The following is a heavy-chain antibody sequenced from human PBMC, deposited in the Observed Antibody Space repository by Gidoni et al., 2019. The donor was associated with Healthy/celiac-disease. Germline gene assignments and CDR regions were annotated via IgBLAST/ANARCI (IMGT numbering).Heavy chain of an antibody. CDR2: ISYDGSNK. Sequence: QVQLVESGGGVVQPGRSLRLPCAASGFTFSSYAMHWVRQAPGKGLEWVAVISYDGSNKYYADSVKGRFTISRDNSENTLYLQMNSLRAEDTAVYYCARVWDTYYYDSSGYPFDYWGQGTLVTVSS. CDR3: ARVWDTYYYDSSGYPFDY. CDR1: GFTFSSYA. J-gene: IGHJ4*02. V-gene: IGHV3-30-3*01. D-gene: IGHD3-22*01.